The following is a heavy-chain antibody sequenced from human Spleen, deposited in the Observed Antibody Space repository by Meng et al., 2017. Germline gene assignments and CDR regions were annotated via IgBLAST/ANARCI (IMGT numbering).Heavy chain of an antibody. V-gene: IGHV3-33*01. D-gene: IGHD3-22*01. CDR3: ARGDYYDSSGYPHDAFDI. Sequence: GESLKISCAASGFTFSSYGMHWVRQAPGKGLEWVAVIWYDGSNKYYADSVKGRFTISRDNSKNTLYLQMNSLRAEDTAVYYCARGDYYDSSGYPHDAFDIWGQGTMVTVSS. CDR1: GFTFSSYG. J-gene: IGHJ3*02. CDR2: IWYDGSNK.